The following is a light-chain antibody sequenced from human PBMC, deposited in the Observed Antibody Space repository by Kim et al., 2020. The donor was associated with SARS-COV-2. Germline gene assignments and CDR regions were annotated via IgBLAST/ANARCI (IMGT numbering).Light chain of an antibody. J-gene: IGLJ3*02. Sequence: GQRVTITGSGSSTNSGSNTVNWYQQLPGTAPKPLIYSNNQRPSGVPDRFSGSKSGTSASLAISGLQSEDEADYYCAAWDDSLNGWVFGGGTQLTVL. V-gene: IGLV1-44*01. CDR3: AAWDDSLNGWV. CDR2: SNN. CDR1: STNSGSNT.